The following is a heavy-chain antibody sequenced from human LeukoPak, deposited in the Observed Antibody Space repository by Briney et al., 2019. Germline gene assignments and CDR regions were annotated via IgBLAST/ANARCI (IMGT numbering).Heavy chain of an antibody. D-gene: IGHD2-2*02. CDR1: GGTFSSYA. J-gene: IGHJ5*02. CDR2: IIPIFGTA. CDR3: ARGCSSTSCNTSGLAPWFDP. Sequence: SVKVSCKASGGTFSSYAISWVRQAPGQGPEWMGGIIPIFGTANYAQKFQGRVTITADESTSTAYMELSSLRSEDTAVYYCARGCSSTSCNTSGLAPWFDPWGQRTLVTVSS. V-gene: IGHV1-69*13.